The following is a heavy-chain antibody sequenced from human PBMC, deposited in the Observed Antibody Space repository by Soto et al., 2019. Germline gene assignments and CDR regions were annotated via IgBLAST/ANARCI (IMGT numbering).Heavy chain of an antibody. Sequence: SETLSLTCAVSGDSIIANNWLRWVRQSPGKGLEWIGEIFHSGTASYNPSLKNRVTISLDKSQNQFSLRLTSVTAADTAVYFCARDRRHAIFDDLDDYLGMDVWGQGTTVTVSS. D-gene: IGHD2-21*01. CDR1: GDSIIANNW. V-gene: IGHV4-4*02. J-gene: IGHJ6*02. CDR3: ARDRRHAIFDDLDDYLGMDV. CDR2: IFHSGTA.